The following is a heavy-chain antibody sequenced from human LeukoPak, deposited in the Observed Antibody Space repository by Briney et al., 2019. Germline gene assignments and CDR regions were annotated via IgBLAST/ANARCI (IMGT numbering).Heavy chain of an antibody. V-gene: IGHV3-21*01. Sequence: SGGSLRLSCAASGFTFSTYSMNWVRQAPGKGLEWVSTIRSGSGYIYYADSVKGRFTISRDDATKSLYLQMNSLRAEDTAIYYCARDVGAFDIWGQGKMVTVSS. CDR3: ARDVGAFDI. J-gene: IGHJ3*02. CDR2: IRSGSGYI. CDR1: GFTFSTYS.